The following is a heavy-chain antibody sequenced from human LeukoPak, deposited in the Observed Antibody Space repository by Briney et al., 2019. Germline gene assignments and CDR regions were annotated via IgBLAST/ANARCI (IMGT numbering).Heavy chain of an antibody. V-gene: IGHV5-10-1*01. J-gene: IGHJ5*02. Sequence: GESLQSSCKGSGYSFTSYWITWVRQMPGKGLEWMGRIDPSDSYTNYSPSFQGHVTISADKSISTAYLQWSSLKASDTAMYYCARVMVTNFDPRGQGTLVTVSS. CDR2: IDPSDSYT. CDR3: ARVMVTNFDP. CDR1: GYSFTSYW. D-gene: IGHD4-23*01.